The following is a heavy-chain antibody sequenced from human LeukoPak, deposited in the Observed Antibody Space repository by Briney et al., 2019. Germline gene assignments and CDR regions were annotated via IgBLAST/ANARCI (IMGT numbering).Heavy chain of an antibody. CDR2: IYNSGST. CDR3: ARGAAVAYNWFDP. V-gene: IGHV4-4*07. J-gene: IGHJ5*02. Sequence: SETLSLTCTVSGGSISSYYWSWIRQPAGKGLEWIGRIYNSGSTNYNPSLKRRVTMSVDTSKNQFSLKLSSVPAADTAVYYCARGAAVAYNWFDPWGQGTLVTVSS. CDR1: GGSISSYY. D-gene: IGHD6-19*01.